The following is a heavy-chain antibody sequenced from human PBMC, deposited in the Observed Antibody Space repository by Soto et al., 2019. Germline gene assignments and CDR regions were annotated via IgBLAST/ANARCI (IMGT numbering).Heavy chain of an antibody. CDR3: AKDRYSGTYPTDFDY. D-gene: IGHD1-26*01. Sequence: GGSLRLSCAGSGFTFSSYGIHWVRQAPGKGLEWVALISYDGGNEKYTESVKDRFTISRDDSHNVAYLQMSSLRTEDTAMYYCAKDRYSGTYPTDFDYWGQGSLVTVSS. CDR2: ISYDGGNE. CDR1: GFTFSSYG. J-gene: IGHJ4*02. V-gene: IGHV3-30*18.